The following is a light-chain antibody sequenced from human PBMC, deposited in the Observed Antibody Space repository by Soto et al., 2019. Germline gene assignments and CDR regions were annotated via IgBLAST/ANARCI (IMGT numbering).Light chain of an antibody. J-gene: IGKJ1*01. CDR2: HAS. CDR1: PRVRRW. Sequence: RPRVRRWLARYQPKPGKGPTLLLYHASRLATGVPSRFSGSGSGTDFTLTICILYADDFATYCCQYYSFYGAFGQGTKVDIK. CDR3: QYYSFYGA. V-gene: IGKV1-5*01.